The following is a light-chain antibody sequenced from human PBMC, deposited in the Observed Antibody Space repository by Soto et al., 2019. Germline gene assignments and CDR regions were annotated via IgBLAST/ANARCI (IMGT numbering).Light chain of an antibody. V-gene: IGKV1-33*01. CDR3: QQHDGRPTMT. Sequence: IQLTQSPSSLSASVGETVTITCRASQDIDNSLNWYQHKPGKAPKLLVYAVSFLETGVPSRFSGHGSGTVFSLTINSLQSDDFATYYCQQHDGRPTMTFGQGTRLDSK. CDR1: QDIDNS. J-gene: IGKJ5*01. CDR2: AVS.